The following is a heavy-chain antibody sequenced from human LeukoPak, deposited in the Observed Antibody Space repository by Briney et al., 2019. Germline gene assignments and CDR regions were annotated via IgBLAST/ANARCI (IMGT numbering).Heavy chain of an antibody. D-gene: IGHD6-6*01. J-gene: IGHJ4*02. CDR2: INHSGST. V-gene: IGHV4-34*01. CDR3: ARDRHSSSSDAPGDY. Sequence: SETLSLTCAVYGGSFSGYYWSWIRQPPGKGLEWIGEINHSGSTNYNPSLKSRVTISVDTSKNQFSLKLSSVTAADTAVYYCARDRHSSSSDAPGDYWGQGTLVTVSS. CDR1: GGSFSGYY.